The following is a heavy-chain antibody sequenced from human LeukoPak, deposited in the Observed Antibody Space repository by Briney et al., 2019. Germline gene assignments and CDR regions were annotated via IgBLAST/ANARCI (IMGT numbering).Heavy chain of an antibody. J-gene: IGHJ3*02. CDR1: GYTFTSYG. CDR2: ISAYNGNT. D-gene: IGHD2-21*02. Sequence: ASVKVSCKASGYTFTSYGISWVRQAPGQGLEWMGWISAYNGNTNYAQKLQGRVTMTTDTSTSTAYMEVSSLRSEDTAVYFCARAVTANILGAFDIWGQGTMVTASS. CDR3: ARAVTANILGAFDI. V-gene: IGHV1-18*01.